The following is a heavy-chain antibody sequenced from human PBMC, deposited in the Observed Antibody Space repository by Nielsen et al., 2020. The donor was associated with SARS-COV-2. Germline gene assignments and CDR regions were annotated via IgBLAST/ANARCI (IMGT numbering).Heavy chain of an antibody. Sequence: SETLSLTCTVSGGSISSYYWSWIRQPPGKGLEWIGYIYYSGSTNYNPSLKSRVTISVDTSKNQFSLKLSSVTAADTAVYYCARRRWDVAAAGTLDYYYHYMDVWGKGTTVTVSS. J-gene: IGHJ6*03. CDR1: GGSISSYY. D-gene: IGHD6-13*01. CDR2: IYYSGST. CDR3: ARRRWDVAAAGTLDYYYHYMDV. V-gene: IGHV4-59*01.